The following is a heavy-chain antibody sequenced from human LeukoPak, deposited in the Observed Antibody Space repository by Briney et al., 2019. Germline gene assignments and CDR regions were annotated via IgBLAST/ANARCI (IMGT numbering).Heavy chain of an antibody. Sequence: ASVKVSRKVSGYTFTYYYMHWVQQAPGKGLEWMGLVDPEDGETIYAEKFQGRVTITADTSTDTAYMELSSLRSEGTAVYYCATDRLGSSSYDYWGQGTLVTVSS. D-gene: IGHD6-6*01. CDR1: GYTFTYYY. CDR3: ATDRLGSSSYDY. J-gene: IGHJ4*02. V-gene: IGHV1-69-2*01. CDR2: VDPEDGET.